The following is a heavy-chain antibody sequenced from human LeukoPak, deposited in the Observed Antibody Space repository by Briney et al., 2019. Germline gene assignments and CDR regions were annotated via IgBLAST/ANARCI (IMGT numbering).Heavy chain of an antibody. Sequence: SETLSLTCTVSDGSISSHYWSWIRQPPGKGLEWIGYIYYSGSTNYNPSLKSRVTISVDTSKNQFSLKLSSVTAADTAVYYCARVRVGYYGSGSYYGARYYYYGMDVWGQGTTVTVSS. V-gene: IGHV4-59*11. J-gene: IGHJ6*02. CDR2: IYYSGST. CDR1: DGSISSHY. D-gene: IGHD3-10*01. CDR3: ARVRVGYYGSGSYYGARYYYYGMDV.